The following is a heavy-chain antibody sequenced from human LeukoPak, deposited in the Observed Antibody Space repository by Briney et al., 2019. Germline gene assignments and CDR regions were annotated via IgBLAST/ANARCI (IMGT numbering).Heavy chain of an antibody. D-gene: IGHD3-9*01. CDR1: GGSISSSSYY. CDR2: IYYSGST. V-gene: IGHV4-39*01. J-gene: IGHJ4*02. CDR3: ARRYYDILTGYENYFDY. Sequence: SETLSLTCTVSGGSISSSSYYWGWIRQPPGKGLEWIGSIYYSGSTYYNPSLKSRVTISVDTSKNQFSLKLSSVTAADTAVYYCARRYYDILTGYENYFDYWGQGTLVTVSS.